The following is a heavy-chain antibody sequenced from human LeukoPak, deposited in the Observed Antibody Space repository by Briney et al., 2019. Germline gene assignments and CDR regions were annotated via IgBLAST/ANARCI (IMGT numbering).Heavy chain of an antibody. D-gene: IGHD3-16*01. CDR2: ISGSGGST. CDR1: GFTFSSYA. J-gene: IGHJ4*02. V-gene: IGHV3-23*01. Sequence: GGSLRLSCAASGFTFSSYAMSWVRQAPGKGLEWVSAISGSGGSTYYADSVRGRFTISRDNSKNTLYLQMNSLRAEDTAVYYCAKPSANYVWGSSNWGQGTLVTVSS. CDR3: AKPSANYVWGSSN.